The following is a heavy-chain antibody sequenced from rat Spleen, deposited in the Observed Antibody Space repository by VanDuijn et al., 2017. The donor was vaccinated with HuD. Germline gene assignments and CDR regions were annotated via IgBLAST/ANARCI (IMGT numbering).Heavy chain of an antibody. CDR1: GFTFSNYD. V-gene: IGHV5-25*01. J-gene: IGHJ2*01. CDR2: ITNTGGST. Sequence: EVQLVESGGGLVQPGRSMKLSCAASGFTFSNYDMAWVRQAPGKGLEWVASITNTGGSTYYPDSVKGRFTISRDIAKTTLYLHMTSLRSEDTATYYCARRARYFDYWGQGVMVTVSS. CDR3: ARRARYFDY.